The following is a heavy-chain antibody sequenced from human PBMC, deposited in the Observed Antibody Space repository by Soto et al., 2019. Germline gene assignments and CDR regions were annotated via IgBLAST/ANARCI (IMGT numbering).Heavy chain of an antibody. Sequence: ASVKVSCKASGYTFTSYGISWVRQAPGQGLEWMGWISAYNGNTNYAQKLQGRVNMTTDTSTSTAYMELRSLRSDDTAVYYCARLSSYYDILTGYYLGVGDYGMDVWGQGTTVTV. CDR1: GYTFTSYG. CDR2: ISAYNGNT. V-gene: IGHV1-18*01. CDR3: ARLSSYYDILTGYYLGVGDYGMDV. J-gene: IGHJ6*02. D-gene: IGHD3-9*01.